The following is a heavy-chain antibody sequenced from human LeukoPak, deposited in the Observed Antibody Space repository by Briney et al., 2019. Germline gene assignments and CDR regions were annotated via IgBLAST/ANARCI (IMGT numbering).Heavy chain of an antibody. CDR1: GLTFSSFS. CDR3: ARAGKVSTVPDAFDI. D-gene: IGHD5/OR15-5a*01. J-gene: IGHJ3*02. CDR2: ISSSTTYI. V-gene: IGHV3-21*01. Sequence: GGSLRLSCAASGLTFSSFSMHWVRQAPGKGLEWVSSISSSTTYIYYADSLKGRFTISRDSAKNSLYLQMNSLRAEDTAVYYCARAGKVSTVPDAFDIWGQGTMVTVSS.